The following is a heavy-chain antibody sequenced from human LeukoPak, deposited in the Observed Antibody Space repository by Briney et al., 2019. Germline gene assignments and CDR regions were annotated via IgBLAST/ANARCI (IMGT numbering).Heavy chain of an antibody. D-gene: IGHD7-27*01. Sequence: PSVTLSLTCTVSGGSISAISGGPYYWGWIRQPPGKGLEWLGSGHYSANTYNPSLRSRVTISIHTSKNQFSLRVSSVTAADTAVYYCARHGHHGDHDCWGEGILVTVSS. CDR2: GHYSANT. CDR3: ARHGHHGDHDC. CDR1: GGSISAISGGPYY. J-gene: IGHJ4*02. V-gene: IGHV4-39*01.